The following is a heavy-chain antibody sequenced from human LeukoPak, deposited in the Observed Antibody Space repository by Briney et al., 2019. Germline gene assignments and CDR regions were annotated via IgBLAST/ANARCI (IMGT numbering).Heavy chain of an antibody. Sequence: SETLSLTCTVSGGSISSYYWSWIRQPPGKGLEWIGYIYYSGSTNYNPSLKSRVTISVDTSKNQFSLKLSSVTAADTAVYYCARVWRRQNYYDSTTEPDAFDIWGQGTMVTVSS. CDR3: ARVWRRQNYYDSTTEPDAFDI. D-gene: IGHD3-22*01. J-gene: IGHJ3*02. CDR1: GGSISSYY. CDR2: IYYSGST. V-gene: IGHV4-59*01.